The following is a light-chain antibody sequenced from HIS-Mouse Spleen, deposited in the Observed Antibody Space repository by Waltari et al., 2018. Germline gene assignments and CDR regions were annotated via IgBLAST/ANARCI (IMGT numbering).Light chain of an antibody. CDR1: QGISSY. CDR3: QQYYSYPFT. J-gene: IGKJ3*01. Sequence: AIRMTQSPSSLSASTGDRVTITCRASQGISSYLAWYQQKPGKAPKPLSYAASTLQSGVPSRFSGSGSGTDFTLTISCLQSEDFATYYCQQYYSYPFTFGPGTKVDIK. V-gene: IGKV1-8*01. CDR2: AAS.